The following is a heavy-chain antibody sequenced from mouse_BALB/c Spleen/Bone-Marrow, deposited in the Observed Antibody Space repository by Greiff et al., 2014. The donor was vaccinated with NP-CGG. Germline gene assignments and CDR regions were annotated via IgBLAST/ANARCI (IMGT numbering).Heavy chain of an antibody. D-gene: IGHD2-14*01. Sequence: VQLQQSEAELVKPGASVKLSCTASGFNIKDTYIHWVKQRPEQGLEWIGRIYPANGNTKYDPKFQGKATITTDTSSNTAYLQLSSLTSEDTAVYYCAQRYDWAMDYWGQGTSVTVSS. V-gene: IGHV14-3*02. CDR3: AQRYDWAMDY. CDR1: GFNIKDTY. CDR2: IYPANGNT. J-gene: IGHJ4*01.